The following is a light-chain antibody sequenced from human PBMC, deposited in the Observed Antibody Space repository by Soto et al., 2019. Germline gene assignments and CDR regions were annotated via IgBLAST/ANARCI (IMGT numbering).Light chain of an antibody. CDR2: DAY. J-gene: IGKJ5*01. CDR1: QSFRGL. V-gene: IGKV3-11*01. CDR3: QQRHMWPIT. Sequence: EVVLTQSPDTQSLSPGERATLSCRASQSFRGLLAWYQQKPGQAPRLLIYDAYNRATGIPPRFSGSGSGTDFTLTISSLEPEDSAVYYCQQRHMWPITFGQGTRLEIK.